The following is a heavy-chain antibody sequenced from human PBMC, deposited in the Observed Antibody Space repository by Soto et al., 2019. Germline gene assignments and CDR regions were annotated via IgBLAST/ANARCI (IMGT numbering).Heavy chain of an antibody. V-gene: IGHV3-33*01. CDR3: ARDLHHYFDY. Sequence: QVQLVESGGGVVQPGRSLRLSCAASGFTFSSYGMHWVRQAPGKGLEWVAVIWYDGSNKYYADSVKGRFTISRDNAKNTLYLQMNSLRAEDTAVYYCARDLHHYFDYWGQGTLVTVSS. CDR1: GFTFSSYG. CDR2: IWYDGSNK. J-gene: IGHJ4*02.